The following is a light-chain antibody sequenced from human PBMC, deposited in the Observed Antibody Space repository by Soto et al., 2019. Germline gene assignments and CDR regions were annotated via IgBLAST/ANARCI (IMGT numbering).Light chain of an antibody. Sequence: NFMLTQPHSVSESLGKTVTISCTRSSGSFASNYVQWYQQRPGSAPTTVMYEDNQRPSGVPVRFSGSIDSSSRSASLTISGLQTEDEAVYYCQSYGSSPGAVFGGGTQLTVL. CDR1: SGSFASNY. V-gene: IGLV6-57*03. CDR2: EDN. J-gene: IGLJ7*01. CDR3: QSYGSSPGAV.